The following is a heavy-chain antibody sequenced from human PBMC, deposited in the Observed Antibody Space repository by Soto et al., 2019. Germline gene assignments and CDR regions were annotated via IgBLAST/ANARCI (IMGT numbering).Heavy chain of an antibody. J-gene: IGHJ4*02. CDR3: ARVYCADVVCPFFDY. V-gene: IGHV3-23*01. D-gene: IGHD2-8*01. CDR2: ISGSGGDT. Sequence: RGSLRLSCAASGFTFSSYAMNWVRQAPGEGLEWVSSISGSGGDTYFADSVRGRFTISRDNSKNTRYLQMNSLRAEDTAVYYCARVYCADVVCPFFDYWGQGALVTVSS. CDR1: GFTFSSYA.